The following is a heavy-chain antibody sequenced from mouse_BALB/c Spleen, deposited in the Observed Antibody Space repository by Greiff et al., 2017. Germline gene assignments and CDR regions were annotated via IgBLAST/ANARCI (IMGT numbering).Heavy chain of an antibody. J-gene: IGHJ3*01. CDR2: ISSGGSYT. Sequence: EVKLEESGGGLVKPGGSLKLSCAASGFTFSSYTMSWVRQTPEKRLEWVATISSGGSYTYYPDSVKGRFTISRDNAKNTLYLQMSSLKSEDTAMYYCTRDGDYFFAYWGQGTLVTVSA. CDR3: TRDGDYFFAY. V-gene: IGHV5-6-4*01. D-gene: IGHD1-1*01. CDR1: GFTFSSYT.